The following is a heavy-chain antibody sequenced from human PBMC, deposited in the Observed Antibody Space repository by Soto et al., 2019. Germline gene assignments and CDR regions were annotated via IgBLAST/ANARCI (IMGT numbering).Heavy chain of an antibody. CDR1: GGSISSYY. Sequence: PSETLSLTCTVPGGSISSYYWSWIRQPAGKGLEWIGRIYTSGSTNYNPSLKSRVTMSVDTSKNQFSLKLSSVTAADTAVYYCARVYSSGWLYYFDYWGQGTLVTVSS. J-gene: IGHJ4*02. D-gene: IGHD6-19*01. CDR3: ARVYSSGWLYYFDY. CDR2: IYTSGST. V-gene: IGHV4-4*07.